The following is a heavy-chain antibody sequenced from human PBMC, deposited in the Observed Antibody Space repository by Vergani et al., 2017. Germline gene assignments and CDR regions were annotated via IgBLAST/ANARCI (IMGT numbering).Heavy chain of an antibody. Sequence: EVQLVQSGAEVKKAGESLKISCEGAGYIFPSYWIGWVRQKPGKGLEWMGIIYPGDSDVRYNPSFQGQVTISADKSINTAYFEWSSLKVSDTAMYCCASQSTGETGRGFDPWGQGTQVTVSS. CDR2: IYPGDSDV. D-gene: IGHD1-1*01. J-gene: IGHJ5*02. CDR1: GYIFPSYW. CDR3: ASQSTGETGRGFDP. V-gene: IGHV5-51*01.